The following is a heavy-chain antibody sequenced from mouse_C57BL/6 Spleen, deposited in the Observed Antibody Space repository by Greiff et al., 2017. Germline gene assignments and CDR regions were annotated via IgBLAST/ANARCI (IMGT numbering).Heavy chain of an antibody. CDR1: GYTFTSYW. D-gene: IGHD3-3*01. CDR3: ARSGLGPAWFAY. Sequence: VQLQQPGAELVRPGSSVKLSCKASGYTFTSYWMHWVKQRPIQGLEWIGNIDPSDSETHYNQKFKDKATLTVDKSSSTAYMQLSSLTSEDSAVYYCARSGLGPAWFAYWGQGTLVTVSA. J-gene: IGHJ3*01. CDR2: IDPSDSET. V-gene: IGHV1-52*01.